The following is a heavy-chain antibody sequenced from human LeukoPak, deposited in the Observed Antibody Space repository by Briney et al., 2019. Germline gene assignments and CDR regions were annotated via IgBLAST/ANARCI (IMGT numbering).Heavy chain of an antibody. Sequence: GGSLKLSCAASGFAFSGSAMHWVRQASGKGLEWLGRIRTEANSYATAYAASVKGRFTISRDDSKNTAYLQMDSLKTEDTAVYYRTRWDTTLVLALDIWGQGTMVTVSS. D-gene: IGHD5-18*01. CDR3: TRWDTTLVLALDI. J-gene: IGHJ3*02. V-gene: IGHV3-73*01. CDR1: GFAFSGSA. CDR2: IRTEANSYAT.